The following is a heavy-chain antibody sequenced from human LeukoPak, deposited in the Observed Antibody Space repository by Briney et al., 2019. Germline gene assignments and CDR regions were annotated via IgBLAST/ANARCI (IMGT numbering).Heavy chain of an antibody. D-gene: IGHD6-19*01. J-gene: IGHJ4*02. Sequence: PSETLSLTCTVAAGSISSYYWRWIRQPPGKGLEWIAYIYYSGRTNYNPSLKSRVTISVDTSKNQFSLKLSSVTAADTAVYYCARHSGSRTQEYYFDYWGQGTLVTVSS. V-gene: IGHV4-59*01. CDR2: IYYSGRT. CDR3: ARHSGSRTQEYYFDY. CDR1: AGSISSYY.